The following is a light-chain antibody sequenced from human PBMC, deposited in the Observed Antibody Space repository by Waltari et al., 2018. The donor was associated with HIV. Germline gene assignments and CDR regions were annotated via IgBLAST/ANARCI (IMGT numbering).Light chain of an antibody. J-gene: IGLJ3*02. CDR2: EVN. CDR3: CSYAGSSTFYWV. CDR1: SSDVGTYNL. V-gene: IGLV2-23*02. Sequence: QSALTQPASVSGSPGQSITISCTGTSSDVGTYNLVSWYQQYPGKAPKLLIYEVNKGPSGVSNHFSGSESGNTASLTISGLQAEDEADYHCCSYAGSSTFYWVFGGGTKVTVL.